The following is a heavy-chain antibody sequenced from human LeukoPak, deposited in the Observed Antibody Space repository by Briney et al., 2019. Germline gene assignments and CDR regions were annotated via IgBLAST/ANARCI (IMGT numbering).Heavy chain of an antibody. J-gene: IGHJ4*02. Sequence: SETLSLTCAVSGGSISSGGYSWSWIRQPPGKGLEWIGYIYHSGSTYYNPSLKSRVTISVDRSKNQFSLKLSSVTAADTAVYYCARGGPPYCSSTSCYTYYFDYWGQGTLVTVSS. CDR2: IYHSGST. CDR3: ARGGPPYCSSTSCYTYYFDY. V-gene: IGHV4-30-2*01. CDR1: GGSISSGGYS. D-gene: IGHD2-2*02.